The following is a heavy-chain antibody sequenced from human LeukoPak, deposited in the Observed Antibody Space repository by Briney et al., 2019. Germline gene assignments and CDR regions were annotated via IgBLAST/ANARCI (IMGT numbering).Heavy chain of an antibody. D-gene: IGHD3-3*01. V-gene: IGHV1-69*05. CDR2: IIPIFGRA. CDR3: VRDPDDDFWSGPFDY. J-gene: IGHJ4*02. CDR1: GGTFSSYA. Sequence: SVKVSCKASGGTFSSYAISWVRQAPGQGLEWMGRIIPIFGRANYAQKFQGRVTITTDESTSTAYMELSSLRSEDTAVYYCVRDPDDDFWSGPFDYWGQGTLVTVSS.